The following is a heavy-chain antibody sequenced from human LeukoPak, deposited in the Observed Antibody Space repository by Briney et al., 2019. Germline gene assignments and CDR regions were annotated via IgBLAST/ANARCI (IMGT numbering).Heavy chain of an antibody. V-gene: IGHV1-18*01. CDR3: ARAKYDSSGYYWFDP. D-gene: IGHD3-22*01. J-gene: IGHJ5*02. CDR1: GYTFTTYG. CDR2: ISAYNGNT. Sequence: ASVKCSCKASGYTFTTYGISWVRQAPGQGLEWMGWISAYNGNTKYAQKLQGIVTMPTDTSTSTAYMELRSLRSDDTAVYYCARAKYDSSGYYWFDPWGQGTLVTVSS.